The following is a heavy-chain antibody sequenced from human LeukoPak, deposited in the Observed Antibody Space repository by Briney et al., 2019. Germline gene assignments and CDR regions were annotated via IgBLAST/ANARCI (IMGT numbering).Heavy chain of an antibody. J-gene: IGHJ4*02. D-gene: IGHD3-9*01. V-gene: IGHV3-13*01. CDR2: IGTAGDT. CDR3: PRAGYEILTDQYYFDY. Sequence: GGSLRLSCAASGFTFSSYDMHWVHQATGKVLECVSAIGTAGDTYYPGSVKGRFTISRENAKNSLYLQMNSLRAGDTAFYYKPRAGYEILTDQYYFDYWGQGTLVTVSS. CDR1: GFTFSSYD.